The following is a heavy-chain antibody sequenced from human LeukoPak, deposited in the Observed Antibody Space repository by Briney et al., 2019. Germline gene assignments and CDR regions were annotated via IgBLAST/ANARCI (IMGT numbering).Heavy chain of an antibody. Sequence: SETLSLTCAVYGGSFSGYYWSWIRQPPGKGLEWIGEINHSGGTNYNPSLKSRVTISVDTSKNPFSLKLSSVTAADTAVYYCARGGPNGDIVVVPAAMSGDYWGQGTLVTVSS. CDR1: GGSFSGYY. CDR3: ARGGPNGDIVVVPAAMSGDY. V-gene: IGHV4-34*01. J-gene: IGHJ4*02. D-gene: IGHD2-2*01. CDR2: INHSGGT.